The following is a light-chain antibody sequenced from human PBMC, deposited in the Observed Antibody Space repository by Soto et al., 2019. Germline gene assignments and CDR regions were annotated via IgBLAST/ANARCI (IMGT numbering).Light chain of an antibody. Sequence: EIVLTQSPGTLSLSPGERATLSCRASQSVSSSYLAWYQQKPGQAPRLLIYSASSRATGIPDRFSGSGSGTDFNLTISRLGPEDFAVYYCQQYGSSPPTFGPGTKVDIK. CDR3: QQYGSSPPT. CDR1: QSVSSSY. V-gene: IGKV3-20*01. J-gene: IGKJ3*01. CDR2: SAS.